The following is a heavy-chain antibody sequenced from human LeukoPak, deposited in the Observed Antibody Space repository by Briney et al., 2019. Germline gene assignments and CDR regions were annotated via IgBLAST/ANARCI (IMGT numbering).Heavy chain of an antibody. Sequence: ASVKVSCKASGYTFTGYYMHWVRQAPGQGLEWMGWINPNSGGTNYAQKFQGRVTMTRDTSISTAYMELSRLRSDDTAVYYCAGRYRSGGSCYQPDYWGQGTLVTVSS. CDR1: GYTFTGYY. J-gene: IGHJ4*02. D-gene: IGHD2-15*01. V-gene: IGHV1-2*02. CDR3: AGRYRSGGSCYQPDY. CDR2: INPNSGGT.